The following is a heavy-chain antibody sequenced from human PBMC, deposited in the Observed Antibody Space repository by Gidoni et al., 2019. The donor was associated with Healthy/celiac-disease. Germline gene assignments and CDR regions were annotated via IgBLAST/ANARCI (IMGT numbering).Heavy chain of an antibody. V-gene: IGHV4-39*01. D-gene: IGHD2-2*01. Sequence: QLQLQESGPGLVKPPETLSLTCTVSGGSISSSSYYWGWIRQPPGKGLEWIGSIYYSGSTYYNPSLKSRVTISVDTSKNQFSLKLSSVTAADTAVYYCARHWDYCSSTSCYLNPAYYYYYYGMDVWGQGTTVTVSS. CDR3: ARHWDYCSSTSCYLNPAYYYYYYGMDV. CDR2: IYYSGST. CDR1: GGSISSSSYY. J-gene: IGHJ6*02.